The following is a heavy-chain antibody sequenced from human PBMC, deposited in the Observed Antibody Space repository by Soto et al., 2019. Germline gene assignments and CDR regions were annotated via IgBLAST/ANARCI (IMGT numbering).Heavy chain of an antibody. Sequence: EVQLVESGGGLVKPGGSLRLSCAASGFSFSHAWMNWVRQAPGKGLEWLGRIRSTVDGGTADYAAPVKGRFTISRDDSKTTVFLQMDGLTSEDTAMYFCTAEGWTVLWATTTTGVDFWGQGTLVTVSS. CDR2: IRSTVDGGTA. J-gene: IGHJ4*02. V-gene: IGHV3-15*07. D-gene: IGHD4-17*01. CDR3: TAEGWTVLWATTTTGVDF. CDR1: GFSFSHAW.